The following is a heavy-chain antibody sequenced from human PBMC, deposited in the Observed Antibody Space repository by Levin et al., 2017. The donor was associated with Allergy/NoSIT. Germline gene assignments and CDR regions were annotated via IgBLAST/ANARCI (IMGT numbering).Heavy chain of an antibody. J-gene: IGHJ4*02. CDR2: ISWNSGSI. D-gene: IGHD3-16*01. CDR1: GFTFDDYA. CDR3: AKGGGTSSPPDY. V-gene: IGHV3-9*01. Sequence: GGSLRLSCAASGFTFDDYAMHWVRQAPGKGLEWVSGISWNSGSIGYADSVKGRFTISRDNAKNSLYLQMNSLRAEDTALYYCAKGGGTSSPPDYWGQGTLVTVSS.